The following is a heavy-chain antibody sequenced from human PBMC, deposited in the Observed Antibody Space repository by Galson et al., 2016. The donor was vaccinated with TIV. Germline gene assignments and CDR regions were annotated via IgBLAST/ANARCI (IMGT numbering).Heavy chain of an antibody. V-gene: IGHV1-8*02. D-gene: IGHD4-17*01. CDR2: MNPNSGNT. J-gene: IGHJ4*02. Sequence: SGYTFTSYDINWVRQATGQGLEWMGWMNPNSGNTGYAQKFRGRVTMTRNTSVRTAYMKLSSLRSEDTAVYYCARSGDYGDYWGQGTLVTVSS. CDR3: ARSGDYGDY. CDR1: GYTFTSYD.